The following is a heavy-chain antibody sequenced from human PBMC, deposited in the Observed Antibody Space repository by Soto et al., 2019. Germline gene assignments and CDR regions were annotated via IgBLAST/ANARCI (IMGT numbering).Heavy chain of an antibody. V-gene: IGHV4-4*07. D-gene: IGHD5-12*01. CDR2: IYTSGST. CDR1: GGSISSYY. CDR3: AREGSYSAYNFAHGIQLWSFDF. J-gene: IGHJ4*02. Sequence: SETLSLTCTVSGGSISSYYWSWIRQPAGKGLEWIGRIYTSGSTNYNPSLKSRVTMSVDTSKNHFSLNLSSVTAADMAVYYCAREGSYSAYNFAHGIQLWSFDFWGQGALVTVSS.